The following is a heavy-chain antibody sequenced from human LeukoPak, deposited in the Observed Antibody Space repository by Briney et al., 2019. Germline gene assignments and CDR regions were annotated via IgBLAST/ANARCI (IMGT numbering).Heavy chain of an antibody. Sequence: SETLSLTCTVSGDSISSYYWSWIRQPPGKGLEWIGYIYYSGSTNYSPSLKSRVTISVDTSKNQFSLKLSSVTAADTAVYYCARDLHCSGGSCRDYWGQGTLVTLSS. CDR1: GDSISSYY. V-gene: IGHV4-59*01. CDR3: ARDLHCSGGSCRDY. J-gene: IGHJ4*02. CDR2: IYYSGST. D-gene: IGHD2-15*01.